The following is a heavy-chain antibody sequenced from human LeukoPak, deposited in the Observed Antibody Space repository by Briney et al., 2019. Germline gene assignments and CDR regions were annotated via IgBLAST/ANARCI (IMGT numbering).Heavy chain of an antibody. CDR1: GYTFTSYG. CDR2: ISAYNGNT. Sequence: ASVKVSCKASGYTFTSYGISWVRRAPGQGLEWMGWISAYNGNTNYAQKPQGRVTMTTDTSTSTAYMELRSLRSDDTAVYYCARALRTPLPDYWGQGTLVTVSS. V-gene: IGHV1-18*01. CDR3: ARALRTPLPDY. J-gene: IGHJ4*02.